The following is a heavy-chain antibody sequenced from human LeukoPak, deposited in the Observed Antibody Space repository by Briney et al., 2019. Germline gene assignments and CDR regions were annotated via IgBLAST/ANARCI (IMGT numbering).Heavy chain of an antibody. V-gene: IGHV3-48*01. Sequence: GGSLRLSCAASGFTFNTYSMNWVRQAPGKGLEWISYISDSSGTIYYADSVKGRFTISRDNGKNSLYLQMNSPKTEDTAVYYCTTAGDYGDYSHWGQGTLVTVSS. D-gene: IGHD4-17*01. CDR2: ISDSSGTI. J-gene: IGHJ4*02. CDR3: TTAGDYGDYSH. CDR1: GFTFNTYS.